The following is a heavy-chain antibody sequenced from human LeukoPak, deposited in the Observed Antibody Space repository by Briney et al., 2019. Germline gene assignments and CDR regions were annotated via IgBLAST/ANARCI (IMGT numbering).Heavy chain of an antibody. CDR3: ARHPSTDYGDPGHFDY. CDR2: IYYSGST. V-gene: IGHV4-39*01. J-gene: IGHJ4*02. CDR1: GGSISSSSYY. Sequence: SETLSLTCTVSGGSISSSSYYWGWIRQPPGKGLEWIGSIYYSGSTYYNPSLKSRVTISVDTSKNQFSLKLSSVTAAGTAVYYCARHPSTDYGDPGHFDYWGQGTLVTVSS. D-gene: IGHD4-17*01.